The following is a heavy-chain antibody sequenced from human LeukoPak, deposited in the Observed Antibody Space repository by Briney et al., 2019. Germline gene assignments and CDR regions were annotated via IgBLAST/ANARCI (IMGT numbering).Heavy chain of an antibody. D-gene: IGHD4-17*01. V-gene: IGHV3-23*01. CDR2: ISGSGGST. J-gene: IGHJ4*02. CDR1: GFTFSSYA. Sequence: GGSLRLSCAASGFTFSSYAMSWVRQAPGKGLEWVSAISGSGGSTYYADSVKGRFTIPRDNSKNTLYLQMNSLRAEDTAMYYCARETHGVNFDYWGQGTLVTVSS. CDR3: ARETHGVNFDY.